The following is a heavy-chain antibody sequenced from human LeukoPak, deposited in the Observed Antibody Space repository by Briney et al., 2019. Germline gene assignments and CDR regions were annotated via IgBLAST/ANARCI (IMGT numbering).Heavy chain of an antibody. CDR2: ISSSSGYI. D-gene: IGHD3-3*01. Sequence: GSLRLSCAVSGFSVSAHYMSWVRQAPGKGLECVSSISSSSGYIYYADSVKGRFTISRDNAKNSLYLQMNSLRAEDTAVYYCARDSAGSTYYPYNWFDPWGQGTLVTVSS. J-gene: IGHJ5*02. CDR1: GFSVSAHY. CDR3: ARDSAGSTYYPYNWFDP. V-gene: IGHV3-21*01.